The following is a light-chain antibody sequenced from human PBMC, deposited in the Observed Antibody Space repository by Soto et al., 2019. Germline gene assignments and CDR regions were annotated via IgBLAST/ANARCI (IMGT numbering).Light chain of an antibody. CDR3: RSYAGSDTLYV. CDR1: SSDVGGYNY. V-gene: IGLV2-14*01. Sequence: QSALTQPASVSGSPGQSITISCTGTSSDVGGYNYVSWYQQYPGKAPKLMIYEVSNRPSGVSSRFSGSKSGNTASLTISGLQSEDEADYHCRSYAGSDTLYVFGTGTKVTVL. J-gene: IGLJ1*01. CDR2: EVS.